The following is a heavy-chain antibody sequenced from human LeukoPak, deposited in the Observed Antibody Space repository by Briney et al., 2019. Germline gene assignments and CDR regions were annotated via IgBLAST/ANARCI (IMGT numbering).Heavy chain of an antibody. V-gene: IGHV1-2*02. CDR1: GYTFTGYY. J-gene: IGHJ3*02. CDR3: ARDLQWPDAFDI. CDR2: INPNSGGT. D-gene: IGHD6-19*01. Sequence: ASVKVSCKASGYTFTGYYTHWVRQAPGQGLEWMGWINPNSGGTNYAQKFQGRVTMTRDTSISTAYMELSRLRSDDTAVYYCARDLQWPDAFDIWGQGTMVTVSS.